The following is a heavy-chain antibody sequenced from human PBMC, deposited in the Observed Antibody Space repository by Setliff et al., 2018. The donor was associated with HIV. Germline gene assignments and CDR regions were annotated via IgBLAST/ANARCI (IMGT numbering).Heavy chain of an antibody. CDR1: GFTLSSYG. CDR3: ASARTFYAERALDY. V-gene: IGHV3-30*03. D-gene: IGHD4-17*01. CDR2: ISYDGSNK. Sequence: PGGSLRLSCAASGFTLSSYGMHWVRQAPGKGLEWVAVISYDGSNKYYADSVKGRFTVSRANSKNLLYLQMNTLRAEDTAVYYCASARTFYAERALDYWGQGTLVTVSS. J-gene: IGHJ4*02.